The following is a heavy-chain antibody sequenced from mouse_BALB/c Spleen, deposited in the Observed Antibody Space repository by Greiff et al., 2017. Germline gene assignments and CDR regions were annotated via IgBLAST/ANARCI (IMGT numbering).Heavy chain of an antibody. CDR3: ARTYDGYYVLFDY. D-gene: IGHD2-3*01. Sequence: VQLQESGPGLVKPSQSLSLTCSVTGYSITSGYYWNWIRQFPGNKLEWMGYISYDGSNNYNPSLKNRISITRDTSKNQFFLKLNSVTTEDTATYYCARTYDGYYVLFDYWGQGTTLTVSS. V-gene: IGHV3-6*02. CDR1: GYSITSGYY. J-gene: IGHJ2*01. CDR2: ISYDGSN.